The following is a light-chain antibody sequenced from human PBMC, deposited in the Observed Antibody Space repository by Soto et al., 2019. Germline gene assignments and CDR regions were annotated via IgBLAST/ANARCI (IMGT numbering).Light chain of an antibody. Sequence: DIQMTQSPSSLSASVGDRVTITCRTSQSISTSLNWYQQKAGKAPKLLIYGASTLQSGVPLRFSGSGSGTDFTLTISSLQREYFATYYCQESYSFLWGTCGQGTKVEIK. J-gene: IGKJ1*01. V-gene: IGKV1-39*01. CDR1: QSISTS. CDR3: QESYSFLWGT. CDR2: GAS.